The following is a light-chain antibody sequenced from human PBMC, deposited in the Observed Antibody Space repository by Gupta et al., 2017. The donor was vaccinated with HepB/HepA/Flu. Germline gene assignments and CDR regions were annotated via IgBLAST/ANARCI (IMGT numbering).Light chain of an antibody. V-gene: IGLV3-1*01. CDR3: QAWDSSTVV. Sequence: VSVSPGQTASITCSGDKLGDKYACWYQQKPGQSPVLVIYQDSKRPSGIPERFSGSNSGNTATLTISGTQAMDEADYYCQAWDSSTVVFGGGTKLTVL. CDR2: QDS. J-gene: IGLJ2*01. CDR1: KLGDKY.